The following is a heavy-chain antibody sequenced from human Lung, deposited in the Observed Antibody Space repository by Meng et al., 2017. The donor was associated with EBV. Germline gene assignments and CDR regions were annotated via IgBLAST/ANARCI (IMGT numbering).Heavy chain of an antibody. CDR1: GGSISSGGYS. CDR2: IYHSGST. J-gene: IGHJ4*02. Sequence: QLQVAGPRLVDPSQTRSLPCAVSGGSISSGGYSWSWIRQPPGKGLEWIGYIYHSGSTYYNPSLKSRVTISVDRSKNQFSLKLSSVTAADTAVYYCARDPGLGYSGYDGILGYWGQGTLVTVFS. D-gene: IGHD5-12*01. V-gene: IGHV4-30-2*01. CDR3: ARDPGLGYSGYDGILGY.